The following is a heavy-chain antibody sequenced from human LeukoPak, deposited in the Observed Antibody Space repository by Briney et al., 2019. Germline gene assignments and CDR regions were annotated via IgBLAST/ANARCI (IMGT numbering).Heavy chain of an antibody. J-gene: IGHJ6*03. CDR1: GFTFSDYY. CDR3: ARDITIFGVVTLLYYYYMDV. V-gene: IGHV3-11*04. D-gene: IGHD3-3*01. Sequence: GGSLRLSCAASGFTFSDYYMSWIRQAPGKGLEWVSYISSSGSTIYYADSVKGRFTISRDNAKNSLYLQMNSLRAEDTAVYYRARDITIFGVVTLLYYYYMDVWGKGTTVTVSS. CDR2: ISSSGSTI.